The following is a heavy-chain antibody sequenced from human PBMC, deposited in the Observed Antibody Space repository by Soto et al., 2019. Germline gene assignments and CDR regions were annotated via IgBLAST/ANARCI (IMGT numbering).Heavy chain of an antibody. Sequence: EVQLLESGGGLVQPGGSLRLSCAASGFTFSSHAMSWVRQAPGKGLEWVSAISGSGGSTYYADSVKGRFTISRDNSKNTLYLQKNSLRAEDTAVYYCAKDFRGSSWNYFDYWGQGTLVTVSS. V-gene: IGHV3-23*01. J-gene: IGHJ4*02. D-gene: IGHD6-13*01. CDR2: ISGSGGST. CDR1: GFTFSSHA. CDR3: AKDFRGSSWNYFDY.